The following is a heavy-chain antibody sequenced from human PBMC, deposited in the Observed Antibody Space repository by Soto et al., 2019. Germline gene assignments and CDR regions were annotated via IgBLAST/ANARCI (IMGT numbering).Heavy chain of an antibody. J-gene: IGHJ4*02. V-gene: IGHV4-31*03. D-gene: IGHD6-19*01. CDR1: GGSIGSGGYY. CDR2: IYYSGST. Sequence: QVQLQESGPGLVKPSQTRSLTCTVSGGSIGSGGYYWSWIRQHPGKGLEWIGYIYYSGSTYYNPSLKSRVTISVDTSKNQFSLKLSSATAADTAVYYCARDHSSGWYFGSWGQGTLVTVSS. CDR3: ARDHSSGWYFGS.